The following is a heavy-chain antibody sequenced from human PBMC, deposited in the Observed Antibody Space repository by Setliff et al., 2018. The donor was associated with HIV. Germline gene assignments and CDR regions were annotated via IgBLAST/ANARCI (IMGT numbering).Heavy chain of an antibody. D-gene: IGHD6-6*01. CDR3: ARSSRSSPFWFDY. CDR1: GGSINNDIYF. J-gene: IGHJ4*01. CDR2: IYYSGST. V-gene: IGHV4-31*03. Sequence: SETLSLTCTVSGGSINNDIYFWTWIRQRPGKGLVWIGYIYYSGSTHSNPSLKSRLTISVDTSSNQFSLKLNSVTAADTAIYYCARSSRSSPFWFDYWGLGTLVT.